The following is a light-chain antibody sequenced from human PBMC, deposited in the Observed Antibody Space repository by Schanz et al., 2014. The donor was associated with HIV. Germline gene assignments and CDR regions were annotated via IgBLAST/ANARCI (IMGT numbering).Light chain of an antibody. J-gene: IGKJ2*01. Sequence: EIVLTQSPGTLSLSPGQSATLSCRASQSVRSNLPWYQQKPGQAPRLLIYGASTRATGIPDRFSGSGSGTDFTLTISRLQPEDFATYFCQQSYSAPYTFGQGTKLEI. V-gene: IGKV3-15*01. CDR2: GAS. CDR1: QSVRSN. CDR3: QQSYSAPYT.